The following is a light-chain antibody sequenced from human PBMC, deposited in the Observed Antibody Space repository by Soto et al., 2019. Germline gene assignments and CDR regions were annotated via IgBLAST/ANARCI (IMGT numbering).Light chain of an antibody. CDR3: QTWGTGIV. V-gene: IGLV4-69*01. CDR1: SAHSSYA. CDR2: LNSDGSH. Sequence: QLVLTQSPSASASLGASVKLTCTLSSAHSSYAIAWHQQQPEKGPRYLMKLNSDGSHSKGDGIPDRFAGSSSGAERYLTISSLLSEDEADYYCQTWGTGIVFGGGTKLTLL. J-gene: IGLJ2*01.